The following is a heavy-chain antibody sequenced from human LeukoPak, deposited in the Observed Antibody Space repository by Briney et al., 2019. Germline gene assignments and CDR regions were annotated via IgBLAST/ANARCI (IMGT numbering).Heavy chain of an antibody. V-gene: IGHV4-38-2*01. J-gene: IGHJ5*02. CDR1: GYSISSGYY. CDR2: IYHSGGT. CDR3: ASRAPVAGNNWFDP. D-gene: IGHD6-19*01. Sequence: KTSETLSLTCAVSGYSISSGYYWGWIRQPPGKGLEWIGSIYHSGGTYYNPSLKSRVTISVDTSKNQFSLKLSSVTAADTAVYYCASRAPVAGNNWFDPWGQGTLVTVSS.